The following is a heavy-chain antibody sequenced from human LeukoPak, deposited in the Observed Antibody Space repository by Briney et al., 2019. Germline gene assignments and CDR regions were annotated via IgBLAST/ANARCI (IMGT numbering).Heavy chain of an antibody. J-gene: IGHJ6*02. CDR1: GYTFTGYY. D-gene: IGHD3-3*01. CDR2: INPNSGGT. Sequence: ASVKVSCKASGYTFTGYYMHWVRQAPGQGLEWMGWINPNSGGTNYAQKFQGRVTMTRDTSISTAYMELSRLRSDDTAVYYCARRFRIFGIPDYYGMDVWGQGTTVTVSS. CDR3: ARRFRIFGIPDYYGMDV. V-gene: IGHV1-2*02.